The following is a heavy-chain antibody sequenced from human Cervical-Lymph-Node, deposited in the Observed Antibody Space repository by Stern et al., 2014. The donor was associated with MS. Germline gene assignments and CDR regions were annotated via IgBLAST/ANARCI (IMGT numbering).Heavy chain of an antibody. CDR1: GFSFSRYA. D-gene: IGHD6-13*01. CDR3: ASAYSSSHYYFDY. J-gene: IGHJ4*02. V-gene: IGHV3-33*01. Sequence: VQLEESGGGVVQPGRSLRLSCAASGFSFSRYAMHWVRQAPGKGLEWVALIWYDGSNPYYADSVTGRFTISRDNSKNTLSLQMNSLRAEDTAVYYCASAYSSSHYYFDYWGQGTLVTVSS. CDR2: IWYDGSNP.